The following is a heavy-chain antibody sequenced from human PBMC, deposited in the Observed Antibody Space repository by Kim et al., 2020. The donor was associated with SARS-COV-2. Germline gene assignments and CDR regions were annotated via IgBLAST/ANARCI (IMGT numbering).Heavy chain of an antibody. Sequence: ASVKVSCKASGYTFTSYGISWVRQAPGQGLEWMGWISAYNGNTNYAQKLQGRVTMTTDTSTSTAYMELRSLRSDDTAVYYCARASEDCSGGSCYSNYYYYGMDVWGQGTTVTVSS. D-gene: IGHD2-15*01. CDR2: ISAYNGNT. J-gene: IGHJ6*02. CDR1: GYTFTSYG. CDR3: ARASEDCSGGSCYSNYYYYGMDV. V-gene: IGHV1-18*01.